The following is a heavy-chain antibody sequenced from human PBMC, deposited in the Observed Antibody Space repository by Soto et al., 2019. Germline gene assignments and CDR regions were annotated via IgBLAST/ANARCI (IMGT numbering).Heavy chain of an antibody. CDR2: ISGSGGST. CDR3: ARRGSGSYYDS. CDR1: GFTFSSYA. J-gene: IGHJ4*02. V-gene: IGHV3-23*01. Sequence: EVQLLESGGGLVQPGGSLRLSCAASGFTFSSYAMRWVRQAPVKGLEWVSAISGSGGSTYYADSVNGRFTISRDNSKNTLYLQMNSLRAEDTAVYYCARRGSGSYYDSWGQGTLVTVSS. D-gene: IGHD1-26*01.